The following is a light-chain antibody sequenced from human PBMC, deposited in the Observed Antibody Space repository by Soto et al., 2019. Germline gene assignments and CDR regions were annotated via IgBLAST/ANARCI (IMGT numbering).Light chain of an antibody. CDR2: AAS. J-gene: IGKJ3*01. Sequence: AIRMTQSPSSLSASTGDRVTITCRASQGISSYLAWYQQKPGKAPKLLIYAASTLQSGVPSRFSGSGSGTDFTLTISCLQSEDFATSYCQQYYSYPPTFGPGTKVDI. V-gene: IGKV1-8*01. CDR3: QQYYSYPPT. CDR1: QGISSY.